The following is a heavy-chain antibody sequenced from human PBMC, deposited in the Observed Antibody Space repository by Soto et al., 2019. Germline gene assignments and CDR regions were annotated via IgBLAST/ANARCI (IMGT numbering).Heavy chain of an antibody. J-gene: IGHJ1*01. D-gene: IGHD3-10*01. CDR1: GGSISSGGYY. V-gene: IGHV4-31*03. CDR3: ARDLTMVRGGFQN. Sequence: LSLTCTVSGGSISSGGYYWSWILQHPGKGLEWIGYIYYSGSTYYNPSLKSRVTMSVDTSKNQFSLKLSSVTAADTAVYYCARDLTMVRGGFQNWGQGTLVTVSS. CDR2: IYYSGST.